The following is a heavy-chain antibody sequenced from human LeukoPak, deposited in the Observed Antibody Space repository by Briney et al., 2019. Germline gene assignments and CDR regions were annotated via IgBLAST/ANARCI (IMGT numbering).Heavy chain of an antibody. D-gene: IGHD3-3*01. CDR1: GFTFSNSA. J-gene: IGHJ4*02. V-gene: IGHV3-23*01. CDR3: AKAGGGLLRFLEWLLPFDY. Sequence: PGGSLRLSCAASGFTFSNSAMSWVRQAPGKGLEWVSAISGSGGSTYYADSVKGRFTISRDNSKNTVYLQMNSLRAEDTAVYYCAKAGGGLLRFLEWLLPFDYWGQGTLVTVSS. CDR2: ISGSGGST.